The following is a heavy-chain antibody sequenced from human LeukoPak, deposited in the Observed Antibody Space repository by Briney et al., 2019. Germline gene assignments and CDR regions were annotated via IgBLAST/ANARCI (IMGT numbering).Heavy chain of an antibody. J-gene: IGHJ6*03. CDR3: ARRNHYYSHYIDV. Sequence: SETLSLTCTVSGGSISSGTYYWGWIRQPPGKGLEWIGSIYYSGITYYTPSLKSRVTISVHTSRNEFSLKVRSVTAADTAMYYCARRNHYYSHYIDVWGKGTTVTVSS. CDR2: IYYSGIT. CDR1: GGSISSGTYY. V-gene: IGHV4-39*01.